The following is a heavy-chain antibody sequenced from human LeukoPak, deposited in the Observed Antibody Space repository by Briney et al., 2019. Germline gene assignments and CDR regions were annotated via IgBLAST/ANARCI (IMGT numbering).Heavy chain of an antibody. V-gene: IGHV5-51*01. J-gene: IGHJ4*02. CDR2: IYPGDSDT. Sequence: GESLKISCKGSGYNFTNYWIGWVRQMPGKGLEWMGIIYPGDSDTRYSPSFQGQVTISADKSINTAYLQWSSLKASDTAMYYCARRSDYNFGLFDYWGQGTLVTVSS. CDR1: GYNFTNYW. CDR3: ARRSDYNFGLFDY. D-gene: IGHD4-11*01.